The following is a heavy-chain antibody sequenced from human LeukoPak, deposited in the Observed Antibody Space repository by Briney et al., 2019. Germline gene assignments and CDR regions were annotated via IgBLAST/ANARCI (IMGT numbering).Heavy chain of an antibody. CDR2: MYYSGST. CDR3: ASSSYYDSTQNSVGAFDI. J-gene: IGHJ3*02. D-gene: IGHD3-22*01. V-gene: IGHV4-61*01. CDR1: GGSISSGSYY. Sequence: SQTLSLTCTVSGGSISSGSYYWSWIRQPPGKGLEWIGYMYYSGSTNYNPSLKSRVTISVDTSKNQFSLKLSSVTAADTAVYYCASSSYYDSTQNSVGAFDIWGQGTMVTVSS.